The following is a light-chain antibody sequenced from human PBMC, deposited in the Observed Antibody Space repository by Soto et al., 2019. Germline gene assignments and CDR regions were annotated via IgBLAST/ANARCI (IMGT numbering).Light chain of an antibody. CDR2: DAL. CDR3: QQYNNWPQT. V-gene: IGKV3-11*01. Sequence: EIVLTQSPATLYLSPGDRATLSCRASQSVDWYVAWYQQKPGQAPRLLIYDALKRATGTPDRFSGSGSGTDFTLTISRLEPEDFAVYYCQQYNNWPQTFGQGTKVDIK. J-gene: IGKJ1*01. CDR1: QSVDWY.